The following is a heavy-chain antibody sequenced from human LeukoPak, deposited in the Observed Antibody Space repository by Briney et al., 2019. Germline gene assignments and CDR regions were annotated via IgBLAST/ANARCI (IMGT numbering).Heavy chain of an antibody. V-gene: IGHV4-34*01. CDR3: ARDYYGSGSYKY. D-gene: IGHD3-10*01. Sequence: PSETLSLTCAVYGGSLSGYYWSWIRQPPGKGLEWIGEINHSGSTNYNPSLKSRVTISVDTSKNQFSLKLSSVTAADTAVYYCARDYYGSGSYKYWGQGTLVTVSS. CDR2: INHSGST. CDR1: GGSLSGYY. J-gene: IGHJ4*02.